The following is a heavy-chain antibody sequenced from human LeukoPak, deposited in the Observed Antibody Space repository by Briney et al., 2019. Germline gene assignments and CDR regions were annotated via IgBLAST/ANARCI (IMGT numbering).Heavy chain of an antibody. J-gene: IGHJ4*02. V-gene: IGHV3-23*01. CDR3: AKVPRDGYNLYFDY. D-gene: IGHD5-24*01. CDR1: GFSFSNYA. CDR2: ISGSGGST. Sequence: GGSLRLSCAASGFSFSNYAMNWVRQGPGKGLEWVSGISGSGGSTYYADSVKGRFTISRDKSKNTLYLQMNSLRAEDTAVYYCAKVPRDGYNLYFDYRGQGTLVTVSS.